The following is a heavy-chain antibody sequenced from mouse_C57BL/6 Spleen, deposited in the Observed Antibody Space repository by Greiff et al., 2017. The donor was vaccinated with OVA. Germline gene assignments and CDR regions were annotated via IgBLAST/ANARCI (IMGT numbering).Heavy chain of an antibody. CDR2: ISYDGSN. Sequence: EVKLMESGPGLVKPSQSLSLTCSVTGYSITSGYYWNWIRQFPGNKLEWMGYISYDGSNNYNPSLKNRISITRDTSKNQFFLKLNSVTTEDTATYYCAREGGYDAYFDVWGTGTTVTVSP. D-gene: IGHD2-2*01. V-gene: IGHV3-6*01. CDR1: GYSITSGYY. CDR3: AREGGYDAYFDV. J-gene: IGHJ1*03.